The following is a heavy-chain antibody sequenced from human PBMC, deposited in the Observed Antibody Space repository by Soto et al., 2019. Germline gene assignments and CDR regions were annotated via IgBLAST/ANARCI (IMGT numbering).Heavy chain of an antibody. J-gene: IGHJ4*02. CDR3: ARGDYYGSGSPVNDY. CDR2: IYSGGAT. CDR1: GFTVRSNY. D-gene: IGHD3-10*01. V-gene: IGHV3-53*01. Sequence: GGSLRLSCAASGFTVRSNYMSWVRQAPGKGLEWVSVIYSGGATSYADSVKGRFTISRDSSKNTLYLQMNSLRAEDTAVYYCARGDYYGSGSPVNDYWGQGTLVTVSS.